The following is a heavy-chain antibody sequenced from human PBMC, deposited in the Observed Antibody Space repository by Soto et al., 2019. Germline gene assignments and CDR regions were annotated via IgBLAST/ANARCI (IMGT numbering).Heavy chain of an antibody. CDR2: IGGSGDDP. J-gene: IGHJ4*02. CDR3: AKLYAVRYFDC. CDR1: GLTFCSCA. D-gene: IGHD1-1*01. Sequence: HGGSLRLCCAACGLTFCSCAMSWFRQAPGKGLEWVSGIGGSGDDPDYADSVKGRFTISRDNSKNTLYLQMNSLRAEDTAVYYCAKLYAVRYFDCLGQGTLVTVSS. V-gene: IGHV3-23*01.